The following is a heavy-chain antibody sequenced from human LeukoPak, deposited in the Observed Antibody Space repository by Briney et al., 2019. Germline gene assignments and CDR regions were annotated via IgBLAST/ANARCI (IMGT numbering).Heavy chain of an antibody. CDR2: ISYDGTNK. Sequence: GGSLRLSCAASGFTLSSYGMHWVRQAPGKGLEWVAVISYDGTNKYYADSVKGRFTISRDNSKNTLYLQMNSLRAEDTAVYYCRLSGYRGITVAGTKAPFDYWGQGTLVTVSS. J-gene: IGHJ4*02. D-gene: IGHD6-19*01. V-gene: IGHV3-30*03. CDR3: RLSGYRGITVAGTKAPFDY. CDR1: GFTLSSYG.